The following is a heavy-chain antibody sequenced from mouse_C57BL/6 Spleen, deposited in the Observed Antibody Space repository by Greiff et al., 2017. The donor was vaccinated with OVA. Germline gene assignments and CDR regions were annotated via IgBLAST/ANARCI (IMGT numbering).Heavy chain of an antibody. CDR3: ARGDTTVVATDY. V-gene: IGHV1-69*01. Sequence: VQLQQPGAELVMPGASVKLSCKASGYTFTSYWMHWVKQRPGQGLEWIGEIDPSDSYTNYNQKFKGKSTLTVDKSSSTAYMQLSRLTSEDSAVYYCARGDTTVVATDYWGQGTTLTVSS. D-gene: IGHD1-1*01. CDR2: IDPSDSYT. J-gene: IGHJ2*01. CDR1: GYTFTSYW.